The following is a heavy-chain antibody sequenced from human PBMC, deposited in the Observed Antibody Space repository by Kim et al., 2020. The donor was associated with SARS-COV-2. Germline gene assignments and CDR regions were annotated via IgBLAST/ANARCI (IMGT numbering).Heavy chain of an antibody. Sequence: GGSLRLSCAASGFTLSGFWMHWVRQPPGGGLTWVSRIDPNGFTTNYAGSVKGRFTVSRDNAKNTMYLQMNSLGAEDMGVYFCTRVTDGLVGAFDVWGQGTTVTVSS. V-gene: IGHV3-74*01. D-gene: IGHD6-6*01. J-gene: IGHJ3*01. CDR3: TRVTDGLVGAFDV. CDR2: IDPNGFTT. CDR1: GFTLSGFW.